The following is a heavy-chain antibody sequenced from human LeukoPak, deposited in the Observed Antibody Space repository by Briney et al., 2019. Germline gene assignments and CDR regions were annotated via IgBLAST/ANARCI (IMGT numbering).Heavy chain of an antibody. CDR2: IYYSGST. Sequence: SETLSLTCTVSVGSFSSSSYYWGWIRQPRGKGLEWIVSIYYSGSTYYNPSLKSRVTITEDTSKNQFSLKLSSVTAADTAVYYCARWLRNYGYDAFDIWGQGTMVTVSS. D-gene: IGHD4-17*01. CDR1: VGSFSSSSYY. J-gene: IGHJ3*02. CDR3: ARWLRNYGYDAFDI. V-gene: IGHV4-39*01.